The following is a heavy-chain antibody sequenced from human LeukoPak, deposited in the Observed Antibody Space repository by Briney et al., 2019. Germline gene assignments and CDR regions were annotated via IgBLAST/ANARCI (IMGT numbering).Heavy chain of an antibody. J-gene: IGHJ4*02. Sequence: GGSLRLSCAASGFTVSSNYISWVRQAPGKGLEWVSVIYRAGSTYYADSVKGRFTISRHNSKNTLYLQMNSLRAEDTAVYYCAKAKTPSCYAALDYWGQGTLVTVSS. V-gene: IGHV3-53*01. D-gene: IGHD2-2*01. CDR1: GFTVSSNY. CDR2: IYRAGST. CDR3: AKAKTPSCYAALDY.